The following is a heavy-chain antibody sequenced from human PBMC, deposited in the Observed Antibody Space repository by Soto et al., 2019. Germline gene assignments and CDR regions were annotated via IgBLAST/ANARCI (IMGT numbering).Heavy chain of an antibody. CDR2: TYYRSKWYN. CDR1: GDSFSNKSAA. Sequence: SQTLSLTCAISGDSFSNKSAAWNWIRQSPSRGLEWLGRTYYRSKWYNDYAVSVQSRITINPDTSKNQFSLHLNSVTPEDTAVYYCARVEWVALINWFDPWGQGTLVTVSS. J-gene: IGHJ5*02. D-gene: IGHD3-16*01. CDR3: ARVEWVALINWFDP. V-gene: IGHV6-1*01.